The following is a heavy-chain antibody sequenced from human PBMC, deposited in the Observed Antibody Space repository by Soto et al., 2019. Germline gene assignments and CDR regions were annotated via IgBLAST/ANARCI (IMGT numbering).Heavy chain of an antibody. D-gene: IGHD3-10*01. CDR3: ARENVSITMVRGVDHYFDY. J-gene: IGHJ4*02. V-gene: IGHV4-4*02. CDR1: SGSISSSNW. Sequence: QVQLQESGPGLVKPSGTLSLTCAVSSGSISSSNWWSWVRQPPGKGLEWIGEIYHSGSTNYNPSLKSRVTISVDKSKNQFSLKLSSVTAADTAVYYCARENVSITMVRGVDHYFDYWGQGTLVTVSS. CDR2: IYHSGST.